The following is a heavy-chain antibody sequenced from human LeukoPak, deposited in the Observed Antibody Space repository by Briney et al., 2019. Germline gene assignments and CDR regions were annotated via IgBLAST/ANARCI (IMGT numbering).Heavy chain of an antibody. V-gene: IGHV3-66*01. CDR3: ARDELHYGMDV. CDR2: IYSGGST. D-gene: IGHD1-26*01. CDR1: GFTVSTNY. J-gene: IGHJ6*02. Sequence: GGSLRLSCGASGFTVSTNYMSWVRQAPGKGLEWVSIIYSGGSTYYADSVKGRFTISRDNSKNTLYLQMNSLRAEDTAVYYCARDELHYGMDVWGQGTTVTVSS.